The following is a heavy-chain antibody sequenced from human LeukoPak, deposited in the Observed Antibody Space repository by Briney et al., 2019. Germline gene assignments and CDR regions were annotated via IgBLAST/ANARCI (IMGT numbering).Heavy chain of an antibody. D-gene: IGHD4-17*01. V-gene: IGHV4-38-2*02. Sequence: SETLSLTCTVSSYSISSGYYWGWIRQPPGKGLEWIGSIYHSGSTYYNPSLKSRVTISVDTSKNQFSLKLSSVTAADTAVYYCARDVGMTTVTPTRNAFDIWGQGTMVTVSS. CDR2: IYHSGST. J-gene: IGHJ3*02. CDR1: SYSISSGYY. CDR3: ARDVGMTTVTPTRNAFDI.